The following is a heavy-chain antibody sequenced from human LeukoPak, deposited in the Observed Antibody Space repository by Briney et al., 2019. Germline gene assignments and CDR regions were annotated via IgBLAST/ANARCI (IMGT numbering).Heavy chain of an antibody. J-gene: IGHJ4*02. D-gene: IGHD3-22*01. CDR1: GFTVSSYS. V-gene: IGHV3-48*01. CDR3: AKLSLLRSGYYSG. CDR2: ISSSSSTI. Sequence: GGSLRLSCAASGFTVSSYSMNWVRQAPGKGLEWVSYISSSSSTIYYADSVKGRFTISRDNSKNTLYLQMNSLRAEDTAVYYCAKLSLLRSGYYSGWGQGTLVTVSS.